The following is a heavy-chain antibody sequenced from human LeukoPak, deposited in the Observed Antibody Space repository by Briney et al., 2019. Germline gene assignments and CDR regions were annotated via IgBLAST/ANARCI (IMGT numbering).Heavy chain of an antibody. CDR3: ARNRRASKRDYCSSTSCRHNWFDP. Sequence: AASVKVSCKASGYSFTNNGISWVRQAPGQGLEWMGRINPNSGGTNYAQKFQGRVTMTRDTSISTAYMELSRLRSDDTAVYYCARNRRASKRDYCSSTSCRHNWFDPWGQGTLVTVSS. D-gene: IGHD2-2*01. V-gene: IGHV1-2*06. J-gene: IGHJ5*02. CDR2: INPNSGGT. CDR1: GYSFTNNG.